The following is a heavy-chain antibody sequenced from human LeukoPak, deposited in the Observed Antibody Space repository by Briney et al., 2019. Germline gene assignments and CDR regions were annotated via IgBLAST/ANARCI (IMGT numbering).Heavy chain of an antibody. Sequence: GGSLRLSCAASGFTFSGFSMSWVRQSPTKGLEWVANIKQDGSERYYVDSVKGRVTISRDNAKNSLSLQMNTLRVEDTAVYYCARAGSHWHYVYWGQGTVVTVSS. CDR3: ARAGSHWHYVY. CDR2: IKQDGSER. J-gene: IGHJ4*02. V-gene: IGHV3-7*01. D-gene: IGHD3-10*01. CDR1: GFTFSGFS.